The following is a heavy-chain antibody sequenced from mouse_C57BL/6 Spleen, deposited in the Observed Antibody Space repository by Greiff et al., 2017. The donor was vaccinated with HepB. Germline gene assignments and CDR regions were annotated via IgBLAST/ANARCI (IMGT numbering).Heavy chain of an antibody. D-gene: IGHD1-1*01. V-gene: IGHV3-6*01. CDR2: ISYDGSN. CDR1: GYSITSGYY. CDR3: ARANLLRQGFAY. Sequence: EVKLLESGPGLVKPSQSLSLTCSVTGYSITSGYYWNWIRQFPGNKLEWMGYISYDGSNNYNPSLKNRISITRDTSKNQFFLKLNSVTTEDTATYYCARANLLRQGFAYWGQGTLVTVSA. J-gene: IGHJ3*01.